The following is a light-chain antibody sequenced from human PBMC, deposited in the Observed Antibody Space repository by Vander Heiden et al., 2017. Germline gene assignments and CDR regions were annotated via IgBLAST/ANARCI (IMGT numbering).Light chain of an antibody. J-gene: IGKJ5*01. V-gene: IGKV4-1*01. Sequence: DIVMTQSPDSLAVSLGERATINCKASQSVIIRSTNRNHLAWYQQKPGQPPKLLIYWASTRESGVPDRFSGSGSGTDFTLTISSLQAEDVAVYYCHQYHSSPITFGQGTRLEIK. CDR2: WAS. CDR3: HQYHSSPIT. CDR1: QSVIIRSTNRNH.